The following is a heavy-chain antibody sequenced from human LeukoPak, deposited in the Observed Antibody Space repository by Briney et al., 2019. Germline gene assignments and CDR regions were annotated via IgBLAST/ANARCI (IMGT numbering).Heavy chain of an antibody. D-gene: IGHD3-9*01. Sequence: PSETLSLTCAVYGGSFSGYYWSWIRQPPGKGLEWIGYIYYSGSTNYNPSLKSRVTISVDTSKNQFSLKLSSVTAADTAVYYCASTSYYDILTGYYNFDYWGQGTLVTVSS. J-gene: IGHJ4*02. CDR3: ASTSYYDILTGYYNFDY. CDR1: GGSFSGYY. CDR2: IYYSGST. V-gene: IGHV4-59*01.